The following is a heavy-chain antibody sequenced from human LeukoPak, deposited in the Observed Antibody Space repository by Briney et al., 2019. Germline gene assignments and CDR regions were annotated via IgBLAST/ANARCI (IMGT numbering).Heavy chain of an antibody. D-gene: IGHD1-7*01. CDR2: MNPNSGNT. Sequence: ASVTVSCTASGYTFTSYDINWVRQTTGQGLEWMGWMNPNSGNTGYAQKFQGRVTMTRNTSISTAYMELSSLRSEDTAVYYCARDARRGVELKAFDIWGQGTMVTVSS. CDR3: ARDARRGVELKAFDI. J-gene: IGHJ3*02. V-gene: IGHV1-8*01. CDR1: GYTFTSYD.